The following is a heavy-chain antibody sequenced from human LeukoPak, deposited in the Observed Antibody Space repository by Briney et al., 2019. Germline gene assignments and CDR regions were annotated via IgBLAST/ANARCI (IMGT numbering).Heavy chain of an antibody. Sequence: GGSLRLSCASCGFTFSCYGMHGVREAGGKGLEWVAVISYGGSNKYYADSVNGRFTISRDNTKNTLYLQMNSLRAEDTAVYYCADYDYVWGSYRQGYWGQGTPVTVSS. D-gene: IGHD3-16*02. V-gene: IGHV3-30*03. CDR3: ADYDYVWGSYRQGY. CDR1: GFTFSCYG. J-gene: IGHJ4*02. CDR2: ISYGGSNK.